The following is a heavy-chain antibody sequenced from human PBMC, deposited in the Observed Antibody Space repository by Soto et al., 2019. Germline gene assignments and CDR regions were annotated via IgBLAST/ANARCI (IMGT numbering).Heavy chain of an antibody. CDR3: ARARFDIVVVPAFDY. CDR2: INHSGST. J-gene: IGHJ4*02. Sequence: SETLSLTCAVYGGSFSGYYWSWIRQPPGKGLEWIGEINHSGSTNYNPSLKSRVTISVDTSKNQFSLKLSSVTAADTAVYYCARARFDIVVVPAFDYWGQGTLVTVSS. D-gene: IGHD2-2*01. CDR1: GGSFSGYY. V-gene: IGHV4-34*01.